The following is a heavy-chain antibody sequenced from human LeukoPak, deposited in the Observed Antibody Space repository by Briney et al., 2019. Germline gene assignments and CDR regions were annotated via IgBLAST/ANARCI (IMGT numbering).Heavy chain of an antibody. Sequence: SETLSLTCSVSGGSISTYYWSWIRQLPGKGLEWIGYIYYTGTTNYNPSLRSRVTISVDTSRNQFSLRLSSVTAEDTAVYYCATPGVHYDPSGYYPFQHWGQGTLVTVSS. CDR3: ATPGVHYDPSGYYPFQH. D-gene: IGHD3-22*01. CDR1: GGSISTYY. V-gene: IGHV4-59*01. CDR2: IYYTGTT. J-gene: IGHJ1*01.